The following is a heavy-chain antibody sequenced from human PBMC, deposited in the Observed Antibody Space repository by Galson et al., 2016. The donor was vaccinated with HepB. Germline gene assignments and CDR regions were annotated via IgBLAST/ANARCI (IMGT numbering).Heavy chain of an antibody. D-gene: IGHD5-24*01. CDR3: ARDRERDGYNPADFDY. CDR1: GYTFIRHG. CDR2: ISPYDGNI. J-gene: IGHJ4*02. V-gene: IGHV1-18*01. Sequence: QSGAEVKKPGASVKVSCKASGYTFIRHGISWVRQAPGQGLEWMGWISPYDGNINYAEKLQGRVTMTTDPSTNTAYMEVRSLRTDDTAVYYCARDRERDGYNPADFDYWGQGTLVTVSS.